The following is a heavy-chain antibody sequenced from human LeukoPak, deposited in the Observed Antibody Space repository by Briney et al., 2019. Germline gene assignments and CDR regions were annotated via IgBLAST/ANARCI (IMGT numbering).Heavy chain of an antibody. D-gene: IGHD1-26*01. CDR1: GFTFNRNV. CDR3: ARDGSPYSGSYPGAFDI. J-gene: IGHJ3*02. V-gene: IGHV3-48*04. CDR2: ISSSGSTI. Sequence: PGGSLRLSCTASGFTFNRNVMSWVRQAPGKGLEWVSYISSSGSTIYYADSVKGRFTISRDNAKNSLYLQMNSLRAEDTAVYYCARDGSPYSGSYPGAFDIWGQGTMVTVSS.